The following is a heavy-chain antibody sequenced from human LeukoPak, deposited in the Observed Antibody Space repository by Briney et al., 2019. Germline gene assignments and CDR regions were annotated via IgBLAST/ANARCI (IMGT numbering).Heavy chain of an antibody. CDR3: ARSRYSGSYPPDY. Sequence: GGSLRLSCAASGFTFSSYSMNWVRQAPGKGLEWVSSISSSSSYIYYADSVEGRFTISRDNAKNSLYLQMNSPRAEDTAVYYCARSRYSGSYPPDYWGQGTLVTVSS. J-gene: IGHJ4*02. CDR1: GFTFSSYS. CDR2: ISSSSSYI. D-gene: IGHD1-26*01. V-gene: IGHV3-21*01.